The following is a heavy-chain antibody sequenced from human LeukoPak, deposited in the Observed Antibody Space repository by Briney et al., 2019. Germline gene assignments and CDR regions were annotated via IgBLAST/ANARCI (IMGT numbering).Heavy chain of an antibody. CDR2: ISYSGST. CDR3: ASGDTWYYFDY. D-gene: IGHD2-8*02. CDR1: GGSISSGGYY. V-gene: IGHV4-61*08. Sequence: SETLSLTCTVSGGSISSGGYYWSWIRQHPGKGLAWIGYISYSGSTNYNPSLKSRVTISVDTSKNQFSLKLSSVTAADTAVYYCASGDTWYYFDYWGQGSLVTVSS. J-gene: IGHJ4*02.